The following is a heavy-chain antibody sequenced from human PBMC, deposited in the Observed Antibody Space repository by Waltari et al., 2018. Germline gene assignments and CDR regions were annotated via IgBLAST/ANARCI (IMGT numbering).Heavy chain of an antibody. CDR3: ARAYSYGYFYFDY. J-gene: IGHJ4*02. V-gene: IGHV3-66*02. D-gene: IGHD5-18*01. Sequence: EVQLVESGGGLVQPGGSLRLSCAASEFTVSSNYMRWVRQAPGKGLEWVSVIYSGGSTYYADSVKGRFTISRDNSKNTLFLQMNNLRVEDTAVYYCARAYSYGYFYFDYWGQGTLVTVSS. CDR1: EFTVSSNY. CDR2: IYSGGST.